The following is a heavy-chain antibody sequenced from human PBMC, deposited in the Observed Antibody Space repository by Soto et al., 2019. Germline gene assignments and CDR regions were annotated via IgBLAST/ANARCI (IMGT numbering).Heavy chain of an antibody. CDR2: ISWNSGSI. V-gene: IGHV3-9*01. Sequence: GGSLRLSCAASGFTFDDYAMHWVRQAPGKGLEWVSGISWNSGSIGYADSVKGRFTISRDNAKNSLYLQMNSLRAEDTALYYCAKDIVAGTTGIDYWGQGTLVTVSS. CDR1: GFTFDDYA. J-gene: IGHJ4*02. D-gene: IGHD6-19*01. CDR3: AKDIVAGTTGIDY.